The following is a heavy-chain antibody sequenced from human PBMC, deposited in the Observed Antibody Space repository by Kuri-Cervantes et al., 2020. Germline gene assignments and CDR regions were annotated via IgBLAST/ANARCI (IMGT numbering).Heavy chain of an antibody. D-gene: IGHD3-22*01. V-gene: IGHV3-48*01. CDR2: ISSSSSTI. CDR1: GFTFSSYS. CDR3: ARVHGYYDSSGYYEPSENKYYYYCGMDV. Sequence: GGSLRLSCAASGFTFSSYSMNWVRQAPGKGLEWVSYISSSSSTIYYADSVKGRFTISRDNSKNTLYLQMNSLRAEDTAVYYCARVHGYYDSSGYYEPSENKYYYYCGMDVWGQGTTVTVSS. J-gene: IGHJ6*02.